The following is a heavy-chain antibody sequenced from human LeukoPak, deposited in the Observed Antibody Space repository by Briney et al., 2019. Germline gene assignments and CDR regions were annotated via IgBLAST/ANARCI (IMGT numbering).Heavy chain of an antibody. V-gene: IGHV1-46*01. CDR3: ARKSDFGDSFVLTY. CDR1: GYTFTAYY. D-gene: IGHD4-17*01. CDR2: INPGSGST. Sequence: GASVKVSSKASGYTFTAYYMHWVRQAPGQGLEWIGIINPGSGSTSYPQKFQGRVTMTRDTSTSTVYMELSSLTSEDTAVYYCARKSDFGDSFVLTYWGQGTLVAVSS. J-gene: IGHJ4*02.